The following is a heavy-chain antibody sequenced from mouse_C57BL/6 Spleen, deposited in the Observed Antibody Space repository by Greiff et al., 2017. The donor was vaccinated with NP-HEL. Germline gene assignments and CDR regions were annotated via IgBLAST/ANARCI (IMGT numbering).Heavy chain of an antibody. CDR2: IHPNSGST. D-gene: IGHD2-1*01. J-gene: IGHJ3*01. Sequence: QVQLQQPGAELVKPGASVKLSCKASGYTFTSYWMHWVKQRPGQGLEWIGMIHPNSGSTNYNEKFKNKATLTVDKSSSAAYMQLSSLTSEDSAVYYCARRGDGNQAWFADWGQGTLVTVSA. CDR3: ARRGDGNQAWFAD. V-gene: IGHV1-64*01. CDR1: GYTFTSYW.